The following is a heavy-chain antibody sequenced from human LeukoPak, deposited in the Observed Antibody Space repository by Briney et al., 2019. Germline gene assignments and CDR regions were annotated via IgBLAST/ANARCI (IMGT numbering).Heavy chain of an antibody. V-gene: IGHV4-39*01. J-gene: IGHJ4*02. CDR1: GGSISSSSYY. Sequence: SETLSPTCTVSGGSISSSSYYWGWIRQPPGKGLEWIGSIYYSGSTYYNPSLKSRVTISVDTSKNQFSLKLSSVTAADTAVYYCAVEGYYDSSGYYPATLFDYWGQGTLVTVSS. D-gene: IGHD3-22*01. CDR3: AVEGYYDSSGYYPATLFDY. CDR2: IYYSGST.